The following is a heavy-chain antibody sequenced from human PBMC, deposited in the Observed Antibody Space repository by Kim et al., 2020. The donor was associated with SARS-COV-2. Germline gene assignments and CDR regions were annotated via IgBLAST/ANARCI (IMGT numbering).Heavy chain of an antibody. Sequence: GGSLRLSCSASGFTFSDYAIHWVRRTPGMGLQYVSATTRDGDGSFYAYSVKDRFTIFRDNSKNTLFLQMSGLRIEATAIYYCVRYGRSYGTVHWGQGTLVSVS. D-gene: IGHD3-16*01. V-gene: IGHV3-64D*06. CDR3: VRYGRSYGTVH. CDR2: TTRDGDGS. J-gene: IGHJ4*02. CDR1: GFTFSDYA.